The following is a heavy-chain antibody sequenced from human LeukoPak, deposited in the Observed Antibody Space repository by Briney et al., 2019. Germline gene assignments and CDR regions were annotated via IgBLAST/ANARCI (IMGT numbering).Heavy chain of an antibody. CDR3: AKDLVRRGIDY. J-gene: IGHJ4*02. D-gene: IGHD3-16*01. Sequence: GGSLRLSCAASGFTFSSYSMSWVRQAPGRGVGWVSAISGNGGTTYYADAGQGRFTISRDNSKNTLYLQMHSLSAEDTAVYYCAKDLVRRGIDYWGQGTLVTVSS. V-gene: IGHV3-23*01. CDR2: ISGNGGTT. CDR1: GFTFSSYS.